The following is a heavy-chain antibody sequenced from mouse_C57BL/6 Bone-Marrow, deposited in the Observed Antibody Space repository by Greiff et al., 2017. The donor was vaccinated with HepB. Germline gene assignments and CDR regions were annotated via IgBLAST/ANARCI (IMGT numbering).Heavy chain of an antibody. D-gene: IGHD2-4*01. CDR1: GYTFTSYW. CDR2: IHPSDSDT. J-gene: IGHJ3*01. V-gene: IGHV1-74*01. Sequence: QVQLQQPGAELVKPGASVKVSCKASGYTFTSYWMHWVKQRPGQGLEWIGRIHPSDSDTNYNQKFKGKATLTVDKSSSTAYMQLSSLTSEDSAVYYCAITFRHYDWFAYWGQGTLVTVSA. CDR3: AITFRHYDWFAY.